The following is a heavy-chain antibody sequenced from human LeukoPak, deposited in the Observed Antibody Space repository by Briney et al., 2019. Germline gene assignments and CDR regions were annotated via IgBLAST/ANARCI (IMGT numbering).Heavy chain of an antibody. D-gene: IGHD6-13*01. CDR3: ASSPAYSSSWYAIDT. Sequence: GGSLRLSCAASGVIFSNYDMHWVRQAAGKGLEWVSGIGTAGDTYYPGSVEGRFTISRENAKNSLYLHMNSLSARDTAMYYCASSPAYSSSWYAIDTWGQGTLVTVSS. J-gene: IGHJ5*02. CDR1: GVIFSNYD. CDR2: IGTAGDT. V-gene: IGHV3-13*01.